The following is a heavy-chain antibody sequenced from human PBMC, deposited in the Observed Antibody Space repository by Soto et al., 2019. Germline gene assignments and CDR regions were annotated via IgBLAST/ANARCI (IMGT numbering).Heavy chain of an antibody. CDR2: MNGEGSST. V-gene: IGHV3-74*01. Sequence: EVQLVESGGGLVQPGGSLRLSCAASGFTFSKSWMHWVRQAPGKGLVWVSRMNGEGSSTTYADSVEGRFSISRDNARNTLYLQMNSLRAEDTAVYYCATGGDFWSGSMDVWGQGTTVTVSS. D-gene: IGHD3-3*01. J-gene: IGHJ6*01. CDR1: GFTFSKSW. CDR3: ATGGDFWSGSMDV.